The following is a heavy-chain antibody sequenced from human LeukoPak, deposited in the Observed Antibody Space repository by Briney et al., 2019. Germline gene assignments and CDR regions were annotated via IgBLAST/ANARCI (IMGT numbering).Heavy chain of an antibody. CDR3: ARYVWGSYPTFEDC. CDR2: ISYSGST. J-gene: IGHJ4*02. Sequence: PSETLSLTCTVSGGSISSYYWSWIRQPPGKGLEWIGYISYSGSTNYNPSLKSRVTISVDTSKNQFSLKLSSVTAADTAVYYCARYVWGSYPTFEDCWGQGTLSPSPQ. V-gene: IGHV4-59*01. CDR1: GGSISSYY. D-gene: IGHD3-16*02.